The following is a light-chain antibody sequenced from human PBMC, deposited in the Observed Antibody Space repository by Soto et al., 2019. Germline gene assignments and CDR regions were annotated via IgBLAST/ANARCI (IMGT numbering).Light chain of an antibody. CDR1: QSVSSN. J-gene: IGKJ1*01. CDR3: QQYNNWPRT. V-gene: IGKV3-15*01. CDR2: GAS. Sequence: EIVMRQSPGTLSVSPGERATLSCRASQSVSSNLAWYQQKPGQAPRLLIYGASTRATGIPARFSGSRSGTECTLTISSLQSEDVAVYYCQQYNNWPRTFGQGTKVEIK.